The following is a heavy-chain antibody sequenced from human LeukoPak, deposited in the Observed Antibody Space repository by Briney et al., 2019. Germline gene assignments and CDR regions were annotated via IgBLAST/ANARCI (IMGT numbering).Heavy chain of an antibody. CDR3: AGDIHYDSSGYSLPHWFDP. J-gene: IGHJ5*02. Sequence: PSETLSLTCTVSGGSISSYYWSWIRQPPGKGLEWIGYIYYSGSTNYNPSLKSRVTISVDTSKNQFSLKLSSVTAADTAVYYCAGDIHYDSSGYSLPHWFDPWGQGTLVTVSS. CDR2: IYYSGST. CDR1: GGSISSYY. D-gene: IGHD3-22*01. V-gene: IGHV4-59*01.